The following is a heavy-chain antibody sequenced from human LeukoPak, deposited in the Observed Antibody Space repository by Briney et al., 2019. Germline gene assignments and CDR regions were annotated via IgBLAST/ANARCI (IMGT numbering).Heavy chain of an antibody. D-gene: IGHD5-18*01. CDR2: NSISGMG. V-gene: IGHV4-4*07. CDR3: ARDREHSYGSDFDH. Sequence: SETLSLTYTVSGGSIHTYNWMWIRQPAGKGLEWIGRNSISGMGDYNPSLMSRVSISVDKSNNQFYLTLTSVTAADTAVYYCARDREHSYGSDFDHWGQGMLVTVS. J-gene: IGHJ4*02. CDR1: GGSIHTYN.